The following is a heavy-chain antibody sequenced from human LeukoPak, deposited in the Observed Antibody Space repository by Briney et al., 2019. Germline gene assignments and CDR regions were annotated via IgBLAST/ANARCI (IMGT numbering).Heavy chain of an antibody. Sequence: GGSLTPSCAASGFTFSSYSMNWVRQAPGKGLEWVSSISSSSSYIYYADSVKGRFTISRDNAKNSLYLQMNSLRAEDTAVYYCARVTRWYVDYWGQGTLVTVSS. V-gene: IGHV3-21*01. J-gene: IGHJ4*02. D-gene: IGHD6-13*01. CDR3: ARVTRWYVDY. CDR1: GFTFSSYS. CDR2: ISSSSSYI.